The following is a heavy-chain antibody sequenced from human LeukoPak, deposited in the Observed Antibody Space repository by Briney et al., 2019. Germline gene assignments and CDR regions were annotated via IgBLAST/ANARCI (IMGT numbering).Heavy chain of an antibody. V-gene: IGHV3-23*01. CDR2: ISGGGGNT. D-gene: IGHD3-22*01. CDR3: ATDSSGFYWLFDS. CDR1: GFTFSSQG. Sequence: SGGSLRLSCAASGFTFSSQGMSWVRQAPGKGLDWVSAISGGGGNTFYADSVKGRFTISRDNSKNTLYLQMNSLRAEDTAVYYCATDSSGFYWLFDSWGQGTLVTVSS. J-gene: IGHJ4*02.